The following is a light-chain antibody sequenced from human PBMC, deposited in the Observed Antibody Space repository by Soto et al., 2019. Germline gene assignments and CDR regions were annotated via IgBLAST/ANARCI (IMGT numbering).Light chain of an antibody. J-gene: IGKJ1*01. V-gene: IGKV1-5*01. Sequence: DIQMTQSPSTLSASLGDRVTITCRASQSISSWLAWYQQKPGKAPKXLIYDASSLESGVPSRFSGSGSGTEFTLTISSLQPDDFATYYCQQYNSAWTFGQGTKVDIK. CDR3: QQYNSAWT. CDR2: DAS. CDR1: QSISSW.